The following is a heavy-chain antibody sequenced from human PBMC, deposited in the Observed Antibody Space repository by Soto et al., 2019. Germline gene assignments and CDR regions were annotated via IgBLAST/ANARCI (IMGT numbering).Heavy chain of an antibody. D-gene: IGHD6-13*01. CDR3: ERSFGVAAAGPCDY. J-gene: IGHJ4*02. Sequence: QVQLQESGPGLVKPSQTLSLTCTVSGGSISSGGYYWSWIRQHPGKGLEWIGYIYYSGSTYYNPSRKSRGTISVDTAKNQFSLKLSSVTAADAAVYSCERSFGVAAAGPCDYWGQGTLFPVSS. V-gene: IGHV4-31*03. CDR2: IYYSGST. CDR1: GGSISSGGYY.